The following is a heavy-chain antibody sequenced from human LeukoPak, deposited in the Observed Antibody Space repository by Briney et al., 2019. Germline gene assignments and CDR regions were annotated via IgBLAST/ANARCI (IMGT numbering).Heavy chain of an antibody. CDR3: AKLGSLICSGGSCYSGY. Sequence: GGSLRLSCAASGFTFSSYAMSWVRQAPGKGLEWVSAISGSGGSTYYADSVKGRFTISRDNSKNTQYLQMNSLRAEDTAVYYCAKLGSLICSGGSCYSGYWGQGTLVTVSS. J-gene: IGHJ4*02. CDR2: ISGSGGST. D-gene: IGHD2-15*01. V-gene: IGHV3-23*01. CDR1: GFTFSSYA.